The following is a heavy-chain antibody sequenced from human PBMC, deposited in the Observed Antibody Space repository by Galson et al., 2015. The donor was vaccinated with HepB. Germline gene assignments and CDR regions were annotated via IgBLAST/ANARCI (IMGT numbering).Heavy chain of an antibody. J-gene: IGHJ4*02. V-gene: IGHV3-23*01. CDR2: ISGSGGST. D-gene: IGHD4-17*01. CDR3: AKDQEDGDYDFDY. Sequence: LRLSCAASGFTFSNYAMSWVRQAPGKGLEWVSAISGSGGSTYYADSVKGRFTISRDNSKNTLYLQMHSLRAEDTAIYYCAKDQEDGDYDFDYWGQGTLVTVSS. CDR1: GFTFSNYA.